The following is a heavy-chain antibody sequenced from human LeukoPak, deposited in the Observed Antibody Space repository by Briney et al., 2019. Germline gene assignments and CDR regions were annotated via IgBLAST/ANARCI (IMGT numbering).Heavy chain of an antibody. D-gene: IGHD4-17*01. CDR1: GFTFSSYA. CDR3: AKGHYSGDYGY. V-gene: IGHV3-23*01. CDR2: VSANGLVT. Sequence: GGSLRLSCAASGFTFSSYAMSWLRQAPGKGLEWVSTVSANGLVTYYTNSVKGRFTVSRDNYKNTLYLQMNSLSAEDTAVYYCAKGHYSGDYGYWGQGTLVT. J-gene: IGHJ4*02.